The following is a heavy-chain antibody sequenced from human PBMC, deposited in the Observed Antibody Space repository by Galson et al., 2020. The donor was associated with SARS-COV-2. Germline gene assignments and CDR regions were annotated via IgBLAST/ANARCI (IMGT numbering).Heavy chain of an antibody. D-gene: IGHD2-15*01. CDR1: GDSVLSGFFY. CDR3: ARDCGFCSGEKCFLDWCDEY. V-gene: IGHV4-61*01. Sequence: ASETLSLTCTVSGDSVLSGFFYYNWIRRPPGKGLEWIGSVYNIGNTIYNPSLKSRVTMSVDTSKNQFSLKLTSVTAADTAVYYCARDCGFCSGEKCFLDWCDEYWGQGTLVTVSS. CDR2: VYNIGNT. J-gene: IGHJ4*02.